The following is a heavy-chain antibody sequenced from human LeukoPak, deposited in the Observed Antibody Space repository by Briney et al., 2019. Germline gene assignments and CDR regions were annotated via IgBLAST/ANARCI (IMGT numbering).Heavy chain of an antibody. J-gene: IGHJ4*02. CDR1: GGTFSSYA. CDR2: IIPIIGTA. D-gene: IGHD2-8*01. Sequence: ASVKVSCKASGGTFSSYAISWVRQAPGQGLEWMGGIIPIIGTANYAQKFQGRVTITTDESTSTAYMELSSLRSEDTAVYYCARDKGGPGVVWGQGTLVTVSS. CDR3: ARDKGGPGVV. V-gene: IGHV1-69*05.